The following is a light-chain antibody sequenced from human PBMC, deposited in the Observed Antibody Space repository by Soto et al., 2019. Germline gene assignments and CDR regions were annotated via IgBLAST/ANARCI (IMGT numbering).Light chain of an antibody. CDR1: QSVSSY. CDR3: QQRSSWPLIT. V-gene: IGKV3-11*01. Sequence: EIVLTQSPATLSLSPGERATLSCRASQSVSSYLAWYQQKPGQAPRLLIYDASNRATGIPTRFSGSGSGTDFTLTISSLEPEDFAVYYCQQRSSWPLITFGQGTRLEI. CDR2: DAS. J-gene: IGKJ5*01.